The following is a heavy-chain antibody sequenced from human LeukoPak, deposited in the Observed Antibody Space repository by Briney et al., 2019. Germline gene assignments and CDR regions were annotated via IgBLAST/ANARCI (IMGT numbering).Heavy chain of an antibody. D-gene: IGHD3-3*01. J-gene: IGHJ5*02. Sequence: PSETLSLTCTVSGGSISGYYWSWIRLPPGKGLEWIGYIYYSGSTNYNPSLKSRVTISVDTSKNQFSLELSSVTAADTAVYYCARDNRRYYDFWSGYNYNWFDPWDQGTLVTVSS. V-gene: IGHV4-59*01. CDR2: IYYSGST. CDR1: GGSISGYY. CDR3: ARDNRRYYDFWSGYNYNWFDP.